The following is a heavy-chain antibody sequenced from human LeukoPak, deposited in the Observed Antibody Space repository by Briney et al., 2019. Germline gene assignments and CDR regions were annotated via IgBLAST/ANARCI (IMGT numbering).Heavy chain of an antibody. Sequence: ATVKVSCKVSGYNLTELSMHWVRQAPGKGLEWMGGFDPEDGETIYAQKFQGRVTMTEDTSTDTAYMELSSLRSEDTAVYYCATARVDSVGNVWFDPWGQGTLVTVSS. J-gene: IGHJ5*02. CDR1: GYNLTELS. CDR3: ATARVDSVGNVWFDP. CDR2: FDPEDGET. V-gene: IGHV1-24*01. D-gene: IGHD3-9*01.